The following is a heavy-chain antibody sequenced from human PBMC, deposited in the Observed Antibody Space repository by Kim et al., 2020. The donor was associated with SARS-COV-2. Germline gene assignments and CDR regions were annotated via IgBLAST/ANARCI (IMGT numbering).Heavy chain of an antibody. V-gene: IGHV5-51*01. CDR1: GYSFTSYW. J-gene: IGHJ5*02. CDR3: ARHYKGARGNYDFWAHGT. CDR2: IYPGDSDT. Sequence: GESLKISCKGSGYSFTSYWIGWVRQMPGKGLEWMGIIYPGDSDTRYSPSFQGQVTISADKSISTAYLQWSSLKASDTAMYYCARHYKGARGNYDFWAHGTWGQGTLVTVSS. D-gene: IGHD3-3*01.